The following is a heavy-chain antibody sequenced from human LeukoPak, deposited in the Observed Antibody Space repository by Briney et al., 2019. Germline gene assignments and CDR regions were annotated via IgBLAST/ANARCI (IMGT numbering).Heavy chain of an antibody. CDR3: ARVLSSIAARLRNYGMDV. CDR2: INHSGST. CDR1: GGSFSGYY. Sequence: SETLSLTCAVYGGSFSGYYWSWIRQPPGKGLEWIGEINHSGSTYYNPSLKSRVTISVDTSKNQFSLKLSSVTAADTAVYYCARVLSSIAARLRNYGMDVWGQGTTVTVSS. D-gene: IGHD6-6*01. J-gene: IGHJ6*02. V-gene: IGHV4-34*01.